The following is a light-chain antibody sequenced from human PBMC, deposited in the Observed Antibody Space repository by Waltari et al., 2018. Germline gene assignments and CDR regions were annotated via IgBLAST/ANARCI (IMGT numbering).Light chain of an antibody. J-gene: IGKJ1*01. Sequence: IQMTQSPSTLSSSVGDRVTITCRASANVNSWLAWYQQKPGKAPKLLISRTSTVESGVPSRVSGRGSETEFTLTINNLQPDDFADYYCQQYDTYPWTFGQGTKVEVK. CDR2: RTS. CDR3: QQYDTYPWT. V-gene: IGKV1-5*03. CDR1: ANVNSW.